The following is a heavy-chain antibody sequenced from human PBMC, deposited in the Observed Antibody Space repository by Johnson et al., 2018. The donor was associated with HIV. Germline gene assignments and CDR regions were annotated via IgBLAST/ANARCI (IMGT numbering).Heavy chain of an antibody. CDR2: IRYDGSNK. CDR3: AKVRGWSDDTFDI. V-gene: IGHV3-30*02. J-gene: IGHJ3*02. D-gene: IGHD5-12*01. CDR1: GFTFSSYG. Sequence: QVQLVESGGGLVQPGGSLRLSCAASGFTFSSYGMHWVRQAPGKGLEWVAFIRYDGSNKYYADSVKGRFTIPRDNSKNTLYLQMNSLRAEDTAVYYCAKVRGWSDDTFDIWGQGTMVTVSS.